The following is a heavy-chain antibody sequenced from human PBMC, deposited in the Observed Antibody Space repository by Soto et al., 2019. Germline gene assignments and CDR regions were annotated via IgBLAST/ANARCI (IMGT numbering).Heavy chain of an antibody. Sequence: QVQLVESGGGVVQPGRSLRLSCAASGFTFSSYGMHWVCQAPGKGLEWVAVIWYDGSNKYYADSVKGRFTISRDNSKNTLYLQMNSLRAEDTAVYYCARDRGITMVIKPTRLDYWGQGTLVTVCS. J-gene: IGHJ4*02. D-gene: IGHD3-10*01. CDR2: IWYDGSNK. V-gene: IGHV3-33*01. CDR1: GFTFSSYG. CDR3: ARDRGITMVIKPTRLDY.